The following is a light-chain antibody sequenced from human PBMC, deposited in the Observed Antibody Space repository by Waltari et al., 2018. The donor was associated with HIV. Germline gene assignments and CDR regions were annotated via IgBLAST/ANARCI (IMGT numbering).Light chain of an antibody. CDR3: QSYDSSLSVWV. CDR2: GNS. J-gene: IGLJ3*02. Sequence: QSVLTQPPSVSGAPGQRVTISCTGSSSTIGAGYDVHWYQQLPGTAPKLLIYGNSNRPSGVPYRFSGSKSGTAASLAITGLLAEDEADYYCQSYDSSLSVWVFGGGTKLTVL. V-gene: IGLV1-40*01. CDR1: SSTIGAGYD.